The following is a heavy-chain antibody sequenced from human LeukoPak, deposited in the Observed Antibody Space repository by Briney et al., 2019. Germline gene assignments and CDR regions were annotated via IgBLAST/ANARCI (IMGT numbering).Heavy chain of an antibody. J-gene: IGHJ3*02. CDR1: GGSISSYY. D-gene: IGHD1-26*01. CDR2: IYYSGST. V-gene: IGHV4-59*01. CDR3: ARPPPSLRGSPSVFDI. Sequence: PSETLSLTCTVSGGSISSYYWSWIRQPPGKGLEWIGYIYYSGSTNYNPSLKSRVTISVDTSKNQFSLKLSSVTAADTAVYYCARPPPSLRGSPSVFDIWGQGTMVTVSS.